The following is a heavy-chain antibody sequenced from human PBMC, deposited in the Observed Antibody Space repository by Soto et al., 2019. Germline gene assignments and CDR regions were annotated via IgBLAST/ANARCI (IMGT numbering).Heavy chain of an antibody. CDR3: ARERTLYGMDV. V-gene: IGHV4-31*03. CDR1: GGSISSGGYY. CDR2: IYYSGST. Sequence: KPSETLSLTCTVSGGSISSGGYYWSWIRQHPGKGLEWIGYIYYSGSTYYNPSLKSRVTISVDTSKNQFSLKLSSVTAADTAVHYCARERTLYGMDVWGQGTTVTVSS. J-gene: IGHJ6*02.